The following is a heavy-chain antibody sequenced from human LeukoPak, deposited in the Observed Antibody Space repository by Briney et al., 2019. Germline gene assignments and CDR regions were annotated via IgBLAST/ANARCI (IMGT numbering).Heavy chain of an antibody. CDR1: GFTFSSYE. V-gene: IGHV3-48*03. CDR2: ISSSGSII. J-gene: IGHJ4*02. D-gene: IGHD6-19*01. Sequence: GGSLRLSCAASGFTFSSYEMNWVRQAPGKGLEWVSYISSSGSIIYYADSVKGRFTISRDNSKNTLYLQMNSLRAEDTAVYYCAKARSGWYGVEDYWGQGTLVTVSS. CDR3: AKARSGWYGVEDY.